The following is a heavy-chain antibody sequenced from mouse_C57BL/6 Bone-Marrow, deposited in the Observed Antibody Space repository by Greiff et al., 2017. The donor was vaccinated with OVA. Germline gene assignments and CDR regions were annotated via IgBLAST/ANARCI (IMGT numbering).Heavy chain of an antibody. D-gene: IGHD2-10*01. Sequence: AASGVDFSRYWMSWVRRAPGKGLEWIGEINPDSSTINYAPSLKDKFIISRDNAKNTLYLQMSKVRSEDTALYYCARALLPGGFAYWGQGTLVTVSA. CDR2: INPDSSTI. CDR1: GVDFSRYW. V-gene: IGHV4-1*01. J-gene: IGHJ3*01. CDR3: ARALLPGGFAY.